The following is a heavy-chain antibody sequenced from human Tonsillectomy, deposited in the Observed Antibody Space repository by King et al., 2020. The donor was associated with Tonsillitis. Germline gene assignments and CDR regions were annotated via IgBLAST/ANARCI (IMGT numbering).Heavy chain of an antibody. Sequence: VQLVESGGGVVQPGRSLRLSCAASGFTFSSYAMHWVRQAPGKGLEWVAVISYDGSNKYYADSVKGRFTISRDNSKNTLYLQMNSPRAEDTAVYYCAREGQTGDAFDIWGQGTMVTVSS. V-gene: IGHV3-30-3*01. D-gene: IGHD3-9*01. CDR2: ISYDGSNK. CDR3: AREGQTGDAFDI. CDR1: GFTFSSYA. J-gene: IGHJ3*02.